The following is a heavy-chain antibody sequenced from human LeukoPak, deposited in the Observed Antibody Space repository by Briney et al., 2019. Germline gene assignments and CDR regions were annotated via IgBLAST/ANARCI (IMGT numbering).Heavy chain of an antibody. V-gene: IGHV4-34*01. CDR2: INHSGST. D-gene: IGHD1-26*01. CDR1: GGSFSGYY. CDR3: ARGRWELPTGGLQYYFDY. Sequence: SETLSLTCAVYGGSFSGYYWSWIRQPPGKGLEWIGEINHSGSTNYNPSLKRRVTISVDTSKNQFSLKLSSVTAADTAVYYCARGRWELPTGGLQYYFDYWGQGTLVTVSS. J-gene: IGHJ4*02.